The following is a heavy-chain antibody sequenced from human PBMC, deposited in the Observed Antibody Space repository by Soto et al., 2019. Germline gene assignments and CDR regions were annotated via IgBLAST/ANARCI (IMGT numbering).Heavy chain of an antibody. V-gene: IGHV4-61*01. Sequence: QVQLQESGPGLVKPSETLSLTCNVSGGSVSSGSYFWSWIRQPPGKGLEWIGYIYNSGNTKYNPSLKXRXTXCTXTSKNQFALKLGAVTAADTAVYYCAGEGRVATFDCWGQGALVTVSS. CDR1: GGSVSSGSYF. D-gene: IGHD5-12*01. CDR3: AGEGRVATFDC. J-gene: IGHJ4*02. CDR2: IYNSGNT.